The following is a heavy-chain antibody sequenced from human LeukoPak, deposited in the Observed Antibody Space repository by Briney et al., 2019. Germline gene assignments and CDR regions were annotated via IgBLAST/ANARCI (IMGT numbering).Heavy chain of an antibody. CDR1: GFTFSGSA. CDR3: TRHGYSGYDVDY. D-gene: IGHD5-12*01. CDR2: IRSKANSYAT. V-gene: IGHV3-73*01. Sequence: GGSLKLSCAASGFTFSGSAMHWVRQASGKGLEWVGRIRSKANSYATAYAAPVKGRFTISRDDSKNTAYLQMNSLKTEDTAVYYCTRHGYSGYDVDYWGQGTLVTVSS. J-gene: IGHJ4*02.